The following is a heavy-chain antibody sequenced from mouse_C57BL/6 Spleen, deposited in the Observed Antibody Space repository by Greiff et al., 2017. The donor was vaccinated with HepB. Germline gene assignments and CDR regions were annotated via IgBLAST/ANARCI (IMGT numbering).Heavy chain of an antibody. V-gene: IGHV2-2*01. CDR2: IWSGGST. Sequence: VKLMESGPGLVQPSQSLSITCPVSGFSLTSYGVHWVRQSPGKGLEWLGVIWSGGSTDYNAAFISRLSISKDNSKSQVFFKMNSLQADDTAIYYCARRGDGYFDYWGQGTTLTVSS. CDR3: ARRGDGYFDY. D-gene: IGHD3-3*01. CDR1: GFSLTSYG. J-gene: IGHJ2*01.